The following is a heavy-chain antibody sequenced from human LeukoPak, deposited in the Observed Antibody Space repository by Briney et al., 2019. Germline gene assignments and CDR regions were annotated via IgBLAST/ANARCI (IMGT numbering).Heavy chain of an antibody. CDR3: ARNHFGYCSGGSCYSKRYDY. D-gene: IGHD2-15*01. Sequence: GASVKVSCKASGGTFSSYAISWVRQAPGQGLEWMGGIIPIFGTANYAQKFQGRVTITADESTSTAYMELSSLRSEDTAVYYCARNHFGYCSGGSCYSKRYDYWGQGTLVTVSS. CDR2: IIPIFGTA. J-gene: IGHJ4*02. V-gene: IGHV1-69*13. CDR1: GGTFSSYA.